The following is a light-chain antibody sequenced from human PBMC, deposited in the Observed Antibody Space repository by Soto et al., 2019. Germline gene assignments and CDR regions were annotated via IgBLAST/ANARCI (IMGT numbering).Light chain of an antibody. J-gene: IGLJ1*01. V-gene: IGLV2-14*01. CDR1: SSDVGTSKY. Sequence: QSALTQPASVSGSPGQSITISCTGTSSDVGTSKYVSWYQQFPGEVPKLLIHYVSDRPSGVSNRFSGSKSGNTASLTISGLQAEDEADYFCTSSTSDSLYVFGSGTKLTAL. CDR2: YVS. CDR3: TSSTSDSLYV.